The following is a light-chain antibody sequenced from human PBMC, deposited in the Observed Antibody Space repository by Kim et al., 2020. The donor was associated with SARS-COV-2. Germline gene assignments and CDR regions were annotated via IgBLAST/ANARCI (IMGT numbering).Light chain of an antibody. J-gene: IGKJ4*01. CDR3: QQYAWAPLN. Sequence: SPGERATRSCRASQSVGNNYLAWYQQKPGRSPTLLIYNASSRVTGVADRCAGSGSGTDFTLTVSRLEPEDFAVYYCQQYAWAPLNFGGGTKVDIK. CDR2: NAS. V-gene: IGKV3-20*01. CDR1: QSVGNNY.